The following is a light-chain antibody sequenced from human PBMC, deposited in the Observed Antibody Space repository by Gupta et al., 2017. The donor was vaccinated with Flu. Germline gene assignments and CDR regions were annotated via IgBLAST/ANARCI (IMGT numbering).Light chain of an antibody. J-gene: IGKJ1*01. CDR2: GAS. V-gene: IGKV3-20*01. CDR3: QQYGSSPRT. Sequence: GTLSLSPGERATLSCRASQSVSSSYLAWYQQKPGQAPRLLIYGASSRATGIPDRLSGSGSGTDFTLTISRLEPEDFAVYYCQQYGSSPRTFGQGTKVEIK. CDR1: QSVSSSY.